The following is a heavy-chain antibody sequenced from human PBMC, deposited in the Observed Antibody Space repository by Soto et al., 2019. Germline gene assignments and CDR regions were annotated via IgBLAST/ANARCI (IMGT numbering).Heavy chain of an antibody. CDR2: IYPGDSRT. Sequence: GEALKISCKDSGYSFTYYWIAWVRQMPGKGLEWMGIIYPGDSRTRYSPSFQGQVTISVDKSISTVYLQMNRLRAEDTALYYCARSHYGSGSYYNPGDFWGQGTMVNVS. D-gene: IGHD3-10*01. V-gene: IGHV5-51*01. CDR1: GYSFTYYW. J-gene: IGHJ3*01. CDR3: ARSHYGSGSYYNPGDF.